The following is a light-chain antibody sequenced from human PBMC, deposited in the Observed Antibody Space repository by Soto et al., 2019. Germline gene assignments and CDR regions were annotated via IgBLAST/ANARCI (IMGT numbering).Light chain of an antibody. J-gene: IGKJ3*01. V-gene: IGKV1-39*01. Sequence: DIQMTQSPSSLSASVGDRVTITCRASQSISNYLNWYQQKPGKAPKLLIYAASSLQSGVPSRFSGSGSGTDFALSISRLQTEDFATYYCQLSYPTLLTFGPGTNVDI. CDR3: QLSYPTLLT. CDR1: QSISNY. CDR2: AAS.